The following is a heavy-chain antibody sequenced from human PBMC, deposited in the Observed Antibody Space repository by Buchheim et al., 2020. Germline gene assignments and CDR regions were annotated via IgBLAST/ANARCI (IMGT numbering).Heavy chain of an antibody. D-gene: IGHD4-23*01. CDR1: GFTFSSPA. CDR2: ISGSGSTT. V-gene: IGHV3-23*01. Sequence: EVRLLESGGGLVQPGGSLRLSCAASGFTFSSPAMTWVRQAPGKGLEWVSAISGSGSTTYYADSVKGRFTIPRDNSKDTLYLQMDSLRAEDTAVYYCAKDSSYYGGKGFDHWGQGT. J-gene: IGHJ4*02. CDR3: AKDSSYYGGKGFDH.